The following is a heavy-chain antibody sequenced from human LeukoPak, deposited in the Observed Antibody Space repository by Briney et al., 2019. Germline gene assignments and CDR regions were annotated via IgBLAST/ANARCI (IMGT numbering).Heavy chain of an antibody. Sequence: SETLSLTCTVSGGSISSYYWSWIRQPPGKGLEWIGYIYYSGSTNYNPSLKSRVTISVDTPKNQFSLKLSSVTAVDTAVYYWARNSCGYVVELDDWGQGTLVTVSS. D-gene: IGHD5-18*01. CDR3: ARNSCGYVVELDD. CDR1: GGSISSYY. J-gene: IGHJ4*02. CDR2: IYYSGST. V-gene: IGHV4-59*01.